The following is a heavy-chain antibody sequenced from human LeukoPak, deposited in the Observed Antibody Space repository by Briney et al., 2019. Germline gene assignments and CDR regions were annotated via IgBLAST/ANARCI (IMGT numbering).Heavy chain of an antibody. V-gene: IGHV3-48*04. CDR3: ARGYDFWSGYLDWFDP. Sequence: GGSLRLSCAATGFTFSSYAMSWVRQAPGKGLEWVSAISGSGSTIYYADSVKGRFTISRDNAKNSLYLQMNSLRAEDTAVYYCARGYDFWSGYLDWFDPWGQGTLVTVSS. CDR1: GFTFSSYA. D-gene: IGHD3-3*01. J-gene: IGHJ5*02. CDR2: ISGSGSTI.